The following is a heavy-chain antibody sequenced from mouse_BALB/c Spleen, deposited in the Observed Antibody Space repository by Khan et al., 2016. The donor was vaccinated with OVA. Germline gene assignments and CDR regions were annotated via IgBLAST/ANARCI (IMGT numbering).Heavy chain of an antibody. Sequence: VQLVESGPELKKPGETVRISCKASGYTFTTAGMQWVQKMPGKGLKWIGWINTHSGVPKYAEDFKGRFVFSLETSASTAYLQITNLKNEDTATYFCARGGAAFYRNDGGAMDSWGQGTSGTVSS. CDR2: INTHSGVP. V-gene: IGHV9-4*02. D-gene: IGHD2-14*01. CDR1: GYTFTTAG. J-gene: IGHJ4*01. CDR3: ARGGAAFYRNDGGAMDS.